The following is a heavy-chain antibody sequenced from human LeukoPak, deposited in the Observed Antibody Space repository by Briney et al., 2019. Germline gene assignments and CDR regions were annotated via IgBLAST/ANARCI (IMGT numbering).Heavy chain of an antibody. Sequence: ASVKVSCKASGYTFTGYYMHWVRQAPGQGLEWMGWINPNSGGTNYAQKFQGRVTMTGDTSISTAYMELSRLRSDDTAVYYCARGGPYDSSGYPYYFDYWGQGTLVTVSS. CDR2: INPNSGGT. V-gene: IGHV1-2*02. CDR1: GYTFTGYY. J-gene: IGHJ4*02. CDR3: ARGGPYDSSGYPYYFDY. D-gene: IGHD3-22*01.